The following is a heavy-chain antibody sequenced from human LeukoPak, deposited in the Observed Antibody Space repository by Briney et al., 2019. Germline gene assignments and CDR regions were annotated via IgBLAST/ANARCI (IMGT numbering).Heavy chain of an antibody. CDR1: GFTFSSYA. CDR3: AREGGDYYGSGTYILSDYFDY. D-gene: IGHD3-10*01. J-gene: IGHJ4*02. Sequence: GGSLRLSCAASGFTFSSYAMHWVRQAPGKGLEWVAVISYDGSNKYYADSLKGRFTISRDNSKTTLYLQMNSLRAEDTAVYYCAREGGDYYGSGTYILSDYFDYWGQGTLVTVSS. CDR2: ISYDGSNK. V-gene: IGHV3-30*04.